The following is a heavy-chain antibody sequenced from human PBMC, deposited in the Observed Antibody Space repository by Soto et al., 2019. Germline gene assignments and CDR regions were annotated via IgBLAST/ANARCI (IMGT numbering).Heavy chain of an antibody. V-gene: IGHV2-5*02. CDR3: AHRHRATAGPFDS. Sequence: QITLKESGPPLVKPTQTLTLTCTFSGFSLSTSAVGVGWIRQPPGKALEWLTVIYGDDDKRSSPSLRSRLTVAKGTSKNPVVLTTTNMHTVYPATSSCAHRHRATAGPFDSWGQGTLVTVSS. CDR1: GFSLSTSAVG. CDR2: IYGDDDK. J-gene: IGHJ4*02.